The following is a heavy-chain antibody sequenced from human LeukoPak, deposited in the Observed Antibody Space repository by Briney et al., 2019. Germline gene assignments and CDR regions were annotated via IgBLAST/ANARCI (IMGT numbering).Heavy chain of an antibody. D-gene: IGHD3-16*01. CDR2: ISASGGGT. Sequence: GGSLPVSCAASGFTFSFAAMTWVRQGQGKGLEWVSLISASGGGTYYRDSVKGRFTISRDNTKNTVYQQMNSLRAEDTALYYCAKDKQGANWGQGTLVTVSS. CDR3: AKDKQGAN. CDR1: GFTFSFAA. J-gene: IGHJ4*02. V-gene: IGHV3-23*02.